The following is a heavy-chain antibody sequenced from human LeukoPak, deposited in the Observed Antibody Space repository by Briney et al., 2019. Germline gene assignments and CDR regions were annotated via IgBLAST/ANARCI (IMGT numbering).Heavy chain of an antibody. Sequence: GGSLRLSCAASGFTFSSYSMNWVRQAPGKGLEWVSSISSSSSYIYYADSVKGRFTISRDNAKNSLYLQMNSLRAEDTAVYYCARDRGSYPYYFDYWGQGTLVTVSS. CDR1: GFTFSSYS. CDR3: ARDRGSYPYYFDY. J-gene: IGHJ4*02. CDR2: ISSSSSYI. D-gene: IGHD1-26*01. V-gene: IGHV3-21*01.